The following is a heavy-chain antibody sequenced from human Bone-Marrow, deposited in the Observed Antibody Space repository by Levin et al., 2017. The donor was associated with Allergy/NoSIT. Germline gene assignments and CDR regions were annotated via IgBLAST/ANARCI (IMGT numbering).Heavy chain of an antibody. D-gene: IGHD6-25*01. V-gene: IGHV3-33*01. CDR3: ARGRAATLQIGYYFDY. Sequence: SCAASGFTFTDYGMHWVRQAPGKGPEWVALIWYDGNKRYYADSVKGRFTISRDNSKDTLSLQMSSLRAEDTAVYYCARGRAATLQIGYYFDYWGLGTLVTVSS. CDR1: GFTFTDYG. CDR2: IWYDGNKR. J-gene: IGHJ4*02.